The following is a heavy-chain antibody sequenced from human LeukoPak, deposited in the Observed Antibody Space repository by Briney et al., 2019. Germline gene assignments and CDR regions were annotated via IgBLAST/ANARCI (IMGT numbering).Heavy chain of an antibody. CDR1: GGSFSGYY. V-gene: IGHV4-34*01. D-gene: IGHD3-22*01. CDR2: INHSGST. J-gene: IGHJ4*02. Sequence: SETLSLTCAVYGGSFSGYYWGWIRQPPGKGLEWIGEINHSGSTNYNPSLKSRVTISVDTSKNQFSLKLSSVTAADTAVYYCARAHYDSSGASFDYWGQGTLVTVSS. CDR3: ARAHYDSSGASFDY.